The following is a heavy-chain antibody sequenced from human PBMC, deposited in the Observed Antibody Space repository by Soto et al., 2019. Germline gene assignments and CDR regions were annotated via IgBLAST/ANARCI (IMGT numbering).Heavy chain of an antibody. CDR1: GYTFTGYY. V-gene: IGHV1-2*04. CDR3: ARGDYCTNGVCYAPFDY. D-gene: IGHD2-8*01. J-gene: IGHJ4*02. CDR2: INPNSGGT. Sequence: QVQLVQSGAEVKKPGASVKVSCKASGYTFTGYYMHWVRQAPGQGLEWMGWINPNSGGTNDAQKFQGWVTMTRDTSISTAYMELSRLRSDDTAVYYCARGDYCTNGVCYAPFDYWGQGTLVTVSS.